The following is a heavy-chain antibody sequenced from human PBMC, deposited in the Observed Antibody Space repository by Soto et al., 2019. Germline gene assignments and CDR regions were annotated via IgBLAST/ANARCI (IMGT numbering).Heavy chain of an antibody. V-gene: IGHV1-69*06. Sequence: QVQLEQSGAEVKKPGSSVKVSCKASGGTLSDHGVAWLRQAPGQGLEWMGGTIPVFNTAKYAQKFQGRVTVTADKFTSRAYMELSRLRSEYTAVYFCARGGYGWGNYYTVPSASDIWCPWTVVIVSS. CDR3: ARGGYGWGNYYTVPSASDI. CDR1: GGTLSDHG. D-gene: IGHD3-10*01. J-gene: IGHJ3*02. CDR2: TIPVFNTA.